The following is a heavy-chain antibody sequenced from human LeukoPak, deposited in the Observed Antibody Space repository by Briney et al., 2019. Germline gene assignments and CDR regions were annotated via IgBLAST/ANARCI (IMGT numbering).Heavy chain of an antibody. D-gene: IGHD6-13*01. V-gene: IGHV6-1*01. CDR2: TYYRSKWYN. J-gene: IGHJ5*02. Sequence: SQTLSLTCAISGDSVSSNSAAWNWIRQSPSRGLEWLGRTYYRSKWYNDYAVPVKSRITINPDTSKNQFSLQLNSVTPEDTDVYYCAREKPRIAAAGGRNWFDPWGQGTLVTVSS. CDR1: GDSVSSNSAA. CDR3: AREKPRIAAAGGRNWFDP.